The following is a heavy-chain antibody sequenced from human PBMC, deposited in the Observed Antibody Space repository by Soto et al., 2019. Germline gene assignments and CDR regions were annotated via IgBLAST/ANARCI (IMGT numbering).Heavy chain of an antibody. D-gene: IGHD3-3*01. CDR1: GFSFGSYA. Sequence: PGGSRRLSCAASGFSFGSYALSWVRQAPGKGLEWVSTISGSDGKTFYADSVKGRFSISRDTSQSTLYLQMNSLRADDTAMYYCARWSYLDYWGQGTRVTXS. CDR3: ARWSYLDY. J-gene: IGHJ4*02. V-gene: IGHV3-23*01. CDR2: ISGSDGKT.